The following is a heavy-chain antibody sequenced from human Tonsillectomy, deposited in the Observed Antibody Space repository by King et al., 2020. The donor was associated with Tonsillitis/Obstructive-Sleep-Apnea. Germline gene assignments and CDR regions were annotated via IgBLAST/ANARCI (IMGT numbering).Heavy chain of an antibody. V-gene: IGHV1-69*10. J-gene: IGHJ4*02. Sequence: QQVQSGPEVKKPGSSVKVSCKASGGTFSSYAISWVRQAPGQGLEWMGGIIPILGKANYAQKFQDRVTINADKSTNTAYLEVSSLRSEDTAVYYCAITFGGVIVTSYYFDYWGQGTLVTVSS. CDR2: IIPILGKA. CDR1: GGTFSSYA. CDR3: AITFGGVIVTSYYFDY. D-gene: IGHD3-16*02.